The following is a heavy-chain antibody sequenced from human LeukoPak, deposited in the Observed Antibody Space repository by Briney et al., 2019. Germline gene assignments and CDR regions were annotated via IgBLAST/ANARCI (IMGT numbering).Heavy chain of an antibody. CDR3: ARHMGGGFFGVTKGDNWFDP. CDR1: GYSVSCGYY. J-gene: IGHJ5*02. D-gene: IGHD3-3*01. Sequence: PSETLFLTCGVSGYSVSCGYYWGLIRQLLGYGLERIWCFYFFGFPYYTPFLKSRVTISVDTSKNQFSLKLSSVTAADTVVYYCARHMGGGFFGVTKGDNWFDPWGQGTLVTVSS. CDR2: FYFFGFP. V-gene: IGHV4-38-2*01.